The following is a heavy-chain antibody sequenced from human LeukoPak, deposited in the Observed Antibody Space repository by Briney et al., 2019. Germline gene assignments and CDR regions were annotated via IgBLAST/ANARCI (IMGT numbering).Heavy chain of an antibody. CDR2: ISSSSSTI. CDR1: GFTFSSYS. V-gene: IGHV3-48*02. Sequence: GGSLRLSCAASGFTFSSYSMNWVRQAPGKGLEWVSYISSSSSTIYYADSVKGRFTISRDNAKNSLYLQMNSLRDEDTAVYYCASPMFTMMVVPLGYWGHGTLVTVSS. CDR3: ASPMFTMMVVPLGY. J-gene: IGHJ4*01. D-gene: IGHD3-22*01.